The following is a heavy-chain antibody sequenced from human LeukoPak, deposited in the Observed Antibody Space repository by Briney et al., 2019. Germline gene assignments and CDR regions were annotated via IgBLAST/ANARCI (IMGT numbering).Heavy chain of an antibody. V-gene: IGHV3-30-3*01. Sequence: GGSLRLSCAASGFTFGSYAMHWVRQAPGKGLEGVAVISYDGSNKYYADSVKGRFTISRDNSKNTLYLQMNSLRAEDTAVYYCARDNEMATTSYYFDYWGQGTLVTVSS. J-gene: IGHJ4*02. D-gene: IGHD5-24*01. CDR3: ARDNEMATTSYYFDY. CDR2: ISYDGSNK. CDR1: GFTFGSYA.